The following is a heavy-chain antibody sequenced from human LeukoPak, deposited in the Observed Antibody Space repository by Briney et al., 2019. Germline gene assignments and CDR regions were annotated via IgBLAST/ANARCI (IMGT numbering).Heavy chain of an antibody. Sequence: ASVKVSCKASGYTFTSYYMHWVRQAPGQGLEWMGIINPSGGSTSYAQKFQGRVTMTRDTSTSTVYMELSSLRSEDTAVYYCASLPMVRGVIYNYYMDVWGKGTTVTVSS. CDR3: ASLPMVRGVIYNYYMDV. CDR2: INPSGGST. D-gene: IGHD3-10*01. CDR1: GYTFTSYY. V-gene: IGHV1-46*01. J-gene: IGHJ6*03.